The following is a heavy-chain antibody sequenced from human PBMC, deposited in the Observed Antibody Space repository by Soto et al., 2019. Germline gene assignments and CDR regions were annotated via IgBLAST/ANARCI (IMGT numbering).Heavy chain of an antibody. CDR1: GFTFGYYA. V-gene: IGHV3-49*05. CDR3: ARYTYTSRYSYYGMDV. Sequence: NPGGSLRLSCTTSGFTFGYYAMFWFRQAPGKGLEWVGVARSKAYGGTTDYAASVKGRFDISRDDSKSIAYLQMNSVTTEDTAVYFCARYTYTSRYSYYGMDVWGHGTTVTVSS. D-gene: IGHD6-13*01. CDR2: ARSKAYGGTT. J-gene: IGHJ6*02.